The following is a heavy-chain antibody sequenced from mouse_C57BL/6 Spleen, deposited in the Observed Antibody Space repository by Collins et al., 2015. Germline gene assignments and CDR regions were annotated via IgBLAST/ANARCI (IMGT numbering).Heavy chain of an antibody. CDR2: IHPNSGST. D-gene: IGHD2-1*01. CDR3: ARVEIYYGNYSDV. CDR1: GYTFTSYW. J-gene: IGHJ1*03. V-gene: IGHV1-64*01. Sequence: QVQLQQPGAELVKPGASVKLSCKASGYTFTSYWMHWVKQRPGQGLEWIGMIHPNSGSTNYNEKFKSKATLTVDKSSSTAYMQLSSLTSEDSAVYYCARVEIYYGNYSDVWGTGTTVTVSS.